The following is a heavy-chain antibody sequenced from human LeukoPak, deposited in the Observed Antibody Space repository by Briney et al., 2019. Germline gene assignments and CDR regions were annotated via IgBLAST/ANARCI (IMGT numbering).Heavy chain of an antibody. D-gene: IGHD3-22*01. CDR2: IIPILGIA. V-gene: IGHV1-69*02. CDR3: ARPDYYYYDSSGYYYY. J-gene: IGHJ4*02. Sequence: SVKVSCKASGGTFSSYTIGWVRQAPGQGLEWMGRIIPILGIANYAQKFQGRVTITADKSTSTAYMELSSLRSEDTAVYYCARPDYYYYDSSGYYYYWGQGTLVTVSS. CDR1: GGTFSSYT.